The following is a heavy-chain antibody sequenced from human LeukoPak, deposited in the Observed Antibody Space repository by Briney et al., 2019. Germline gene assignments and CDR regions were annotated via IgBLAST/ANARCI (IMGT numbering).Heavy chain of an antibody. CDR1: GGSISSYY. CDR2: IYYSGST. CDR3: ASLDTAMVTGY. V-gene: IGHV4-59*01. D-gene: IGHD5-18*01. J-gene: IGHJ4*02. Sequence: PSETLSLTCTVSGGSISSYYWSWIRQPPGKGLEWIGYIYYSGSTNYNPSLKSRVTISVDTSKNQFSLKRSSVTAADTAVYYCASLDTAMVTGYWGQGTLVTVSS.